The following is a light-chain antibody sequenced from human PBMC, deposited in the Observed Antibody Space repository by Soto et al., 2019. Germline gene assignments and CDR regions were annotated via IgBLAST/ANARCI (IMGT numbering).Light chain of an antibody. CDR2: DVS. Sequence: EIVLTQSPVTLSLSPGERATLTCRAGQGVTTNFAWYQQKSGQSPRLLIYDVSIRATGVPARFSATGSETDFTPTISGLQSGDSAVYFCQQYNNWPFSFGQGTRLEI. CDR1: QGVTTN. CDR3: QQYNNWPFS. V-gene: IGKV3-15*01. J-gene: IGKJ5*01.